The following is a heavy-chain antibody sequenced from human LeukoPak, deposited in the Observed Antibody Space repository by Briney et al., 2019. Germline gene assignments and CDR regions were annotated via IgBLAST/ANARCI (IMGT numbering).Heavy chain of an antibody. CDR3: ARASAQWSDY. D-gene: IGHD2-15*01. V-gene: IGHV1-18*01. Sequence: ASLKVSCKASDYTFTNYGISWVRQAPGQGLEWMGWISAYNGYTNYAQKFQGRLTLTTDTSTSTAYMELRSLRSDDTAIYYCARASAQWSDYWGQGSLVSVSS. CDR1: DYTFTNYG. J-gene: IGHJ4*02. CDR2: ISAYNGYT.